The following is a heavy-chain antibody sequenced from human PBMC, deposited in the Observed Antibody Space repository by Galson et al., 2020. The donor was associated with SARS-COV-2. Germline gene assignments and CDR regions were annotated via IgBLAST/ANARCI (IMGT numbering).Heavy chain of an antibody. CDR1: GGSISSSSYY. J-gene: IGHJ6*03. CDR3: ARARPWSGYYSYYYYYYMDV. Sequence: SETLSLTCTVSGGSISSSSYYWGWIRQPPGKGLEWIGSIYYSGSTYYNPSLKSRVTISVDTSKNQFSLKLSSVTAADTAVYYCARARPWSGYYSYYYYYYMDVWGKGTTVTVSS. CDR2: IYYSGST. V-gene: IGHV4-39*07. D-gene: IGHD3-3*01.